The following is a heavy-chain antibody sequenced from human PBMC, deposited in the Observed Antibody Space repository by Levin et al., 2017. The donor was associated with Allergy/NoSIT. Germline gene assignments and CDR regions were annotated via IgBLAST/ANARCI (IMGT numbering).Heavy chain of an antibody. CDR1: GGSFSGYY. J-gene: IGHJ4*02. Sequence: SETLSLTCAVYGGSFSGYYWSWIRQPPGKGLEWIGEINHSGSTNYNPSLKSRVTISVDTSKNQFSLKLSSVTAADTAVYYCASSDGSGSYYPNTGVYYFDYWGQGTLVTVSS. V-gene: IGHV4-34*01. CDR2: INHSGST. D-gene: IGHD3-10*01. CDR3: ASSDGSGSYYPNTGVYYFDY.